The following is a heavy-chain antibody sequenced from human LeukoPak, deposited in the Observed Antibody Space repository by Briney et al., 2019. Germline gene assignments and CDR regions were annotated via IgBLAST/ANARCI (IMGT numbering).Heavy chain of an antibody. J-gene: IGHJ5*02. D-gene: IGHD2-15*01. V-gene: IGHV4-34*01. CDR1: GGSFSGYY. CDR2: INHSGNT. CDR3: VTEPGYCTGGRCYGGWFDP. Sequence: NPWETLSLTCAVYGGSFSGYYWSWIRQAPGKGLEWIGEINHSGNTNYNPSLKSRVTISVDTSKNQFSLKLSSVTAADTAVYYCVTEPGYCTGGRCYGGWFDPWGQGTLVTVSS.